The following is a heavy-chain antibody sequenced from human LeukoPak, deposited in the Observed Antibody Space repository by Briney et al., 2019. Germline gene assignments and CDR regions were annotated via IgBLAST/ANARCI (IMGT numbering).Heavy chain of an antibody. J-gene: IGHJ4*02. Sequence: GESLKISCKGSGYSFTSYWIDWVRQMPGKGLEWMGIIYPGDSDTRYSPSFQGQVTISADKSISTAYLQWSSLKASDTAMYYCARHHPGPDDTADWGDYWGQGTLVTVSS. CDR2: IYPGDSDT. D-gene: IGHD7-27*01. CDR3: ARHHPGPDDTADWGDY. CDR1: GYSFTSYW. V-gene: IGHV5-51*01.